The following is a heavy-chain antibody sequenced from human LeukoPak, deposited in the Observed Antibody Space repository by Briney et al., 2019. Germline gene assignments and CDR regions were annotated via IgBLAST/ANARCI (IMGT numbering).Heavy chain of an antibody. D-gene: IGHD2-8*01. V-gene: IGHV3-74*01. Sequence: GGSLRLSCAVSGFTFGGRLMHWVRQAPGKGLVWVALIKDDGSTTNYADSVKGRFTASRDDAKNTVYLQMTSLRAEETAVYYCHPLAFVTNWGQGTLVIVSA. CDR1: GFTFGGRL. CDR2: IKDDGSTT. J-gene: IGHJ4*02. CDR3: HPLAFVTN.